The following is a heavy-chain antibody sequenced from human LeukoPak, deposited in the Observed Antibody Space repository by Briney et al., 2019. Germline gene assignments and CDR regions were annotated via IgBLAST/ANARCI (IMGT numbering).Heavy chain of an antibody. CDR2: IYSGGST. CDR3: ARAYDSSGYSHPGY. D-gene: IGHD3-22*01. Sequence: GGPLRLSCAASGFTVSSNYMSWVRQAPGKGLEWVSVIYSGGSTYYADSVKGRFTISRDNSKNTLYLQMNSLRAEDTAVYYCARAYDSSGYSHPGYWGQGTLVTVSS. V-gene: IGHV3-66*01. J-gene: IGHJ4*02. CDR1: GFTVSSNY.